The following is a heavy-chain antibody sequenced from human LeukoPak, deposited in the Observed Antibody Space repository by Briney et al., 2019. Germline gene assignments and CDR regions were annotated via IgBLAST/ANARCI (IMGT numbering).Heavy chain of an antibody. CDR2: IYYSGSA. J-gene: IGHJ3*02. CDR3: ARSGTHAFDI. CDR1: GGSISDFY. Sequence: SETLSLTCTVSGGSISDFYWTWIRQPPGKGLEWVGHIYYSGSATYNPSLKSRLTISIDTSHSHFSLKLTSVTAADTAMYFCARSGTHAFDIWGQGTLVTVSS. V-gene: IGHV4-59*01.